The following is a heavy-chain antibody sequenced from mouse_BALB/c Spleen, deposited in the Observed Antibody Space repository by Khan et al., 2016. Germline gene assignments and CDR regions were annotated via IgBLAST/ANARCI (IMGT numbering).Heavy chain of an antibody. V-gene: IGHV1-80*01. CDR2: IYPGDGDT. J-gene: IGHJ4*01. Sequence: VELQESGAELVRPGSSVKISCKASGYAFSSYWMHWVKQRPEQGLEWIGQIYPGDGDTNYNAKFKGKATLTADKSSNTVYMQLSSLTSEDSAVYFCSRWVLLRHVYAMDYWGQGTSVTVSA. CDR1: GYAFSSYW. CDR3: SRWVLLRHVYAMDY.